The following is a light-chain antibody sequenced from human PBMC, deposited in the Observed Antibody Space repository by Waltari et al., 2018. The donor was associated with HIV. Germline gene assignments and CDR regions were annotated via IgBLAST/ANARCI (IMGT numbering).Light chain of an antibody. CDR1: NSSVGASNY. V-gene: IGLV2-14*03. CDR3: SSYTRSTTLDAV. J-gene: IGLJ1*01. Sequence: QSALTQPASVSGSPGQSITISCSGTNSSVGASNYVSWYQQHPGKAPKLIIFNVSHRPSGISNRFSGSKSGNTASLTISGLQAEDEADYYCSSYTRSTTLDAVFGTGTKVSVL. CDR2: NVS.